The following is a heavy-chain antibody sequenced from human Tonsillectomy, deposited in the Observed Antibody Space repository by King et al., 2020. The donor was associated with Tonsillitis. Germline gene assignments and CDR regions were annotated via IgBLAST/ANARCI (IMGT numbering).Heavy chain of an antibody. CDR3: AKDRDCGDNEPLDN. D-gene: IGHD4-17*01. V-gene: IGHV3-30*02. CDR1: GFTFSSYG. J-gene: IGHJ4*01. CDR2: ISYDGSNK. Sequence: VQLVESGGGVVQSGGSLRLSCAASGFTFSSYGIHWVRQAPGKGLEWVAYISYDGSNKYYADAVKGRFTISRDISKNTVYLQMSSLRVEDTAVFYCAKDRDCGDNEPLDNWGQGTLVTVS.